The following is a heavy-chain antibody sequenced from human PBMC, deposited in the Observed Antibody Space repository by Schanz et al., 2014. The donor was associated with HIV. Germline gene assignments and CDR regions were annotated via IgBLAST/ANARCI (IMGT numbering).Heavy chain of an antibody. J-gene: IGHJ6*02. D-gene: IGHD6-6*01. V-gene: IGHV3-9*01. CDR2: ISWNSVSI. Sequence: EVQLVQPGGGLVQPGRSLRLSCAASGFIFDDYAMHWVRQAPGKGLEWVSGISWNSVSIGYADSVKGRFTISRDNAKNSLYMQMNSLRGDDTALYYCAEAYSTSRPYSMDIWGQGTTVTVSS. CDR1: GFIFDDYA. CDR3: AEAYSTSRPYSMDI.